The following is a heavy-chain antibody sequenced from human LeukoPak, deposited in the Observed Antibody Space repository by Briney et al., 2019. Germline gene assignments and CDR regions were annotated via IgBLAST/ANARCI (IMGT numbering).Heavy chain of an antibody. CDR1: VYTFTSSL. CDR3: ARTSEYSSSWLYRNRKSNWFDP. Sequence: GASVKVSCKASVYTFTSSLIGWVRQMPGEGLEGMGSIYPGDSDTRYSPSFRGQVTISAHKSISTPYLRCCSLKALEPPLYCRARTSEYSSSWLYRNRKSNWFDPWGQGTLVTVSS. CDR2: IYPGDSDT. J-gene: IGHJ5*02. V-gene: IGHV5-51*01. D-gene: IGHD6-13*01.